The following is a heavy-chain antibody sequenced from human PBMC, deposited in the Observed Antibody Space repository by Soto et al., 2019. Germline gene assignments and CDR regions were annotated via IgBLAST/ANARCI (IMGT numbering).Heavy chain of an antibody. Sequence: PSETLSLTCTVSGGSISSGGYYWSWIRQHPGKGLEWIGYIYYSGSTYYNPSLKSRVTISVDTSKNQFSLKLSSVTAADTAVYYCVRARYGDYRLLDYWGQGTLVTVSS. CDR2: IYYSGST. D-gene: IGHD4-17*01. V-gene: IGHV4-31*03. CDR3: VRARYGDYRLLDY. J-gene: IGHJ4*02. CDR1: GGSISSGGYY.